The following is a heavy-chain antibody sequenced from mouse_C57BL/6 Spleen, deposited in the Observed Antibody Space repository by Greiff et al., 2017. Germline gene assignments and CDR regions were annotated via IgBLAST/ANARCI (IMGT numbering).Heavy chain of an antibody. D-gene: IGHD1-1*01. J-gene: IGHJ2*01. CDR2: ISDGGSYT. CDR3: ASHYGSPYFDY. CDR1: GFTFSSYA. V-gene: IGHV5-4*03. Sequence: EVKLMESGGGLVKPGGSLKLSCAASGFTFSSYAMPWVRQTPEKRLEWVATISDGGSYTYYPDNVKGRFTIARDNAKNNLYLQMSHLKSEDTAMYYCASHYGSPYFDYWGQGTTLTVSS.